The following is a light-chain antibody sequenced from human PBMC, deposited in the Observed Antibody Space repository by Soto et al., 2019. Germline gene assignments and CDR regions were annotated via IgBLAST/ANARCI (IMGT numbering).Light chain of an antibody. CDR1: QSVSNN. CDR2: GAT. J-gene: IGKJ4*01. Sequence: EIVMTQSPATLSVSPGERATLSCRASQSVSNNLAWYQHKPGQAPRVLIFGATTRATGIPARFSGSGSGTEFTLTISSLQSEDFAVYYCQQYNNWPLTVGGGTKVDSK. V-gene: IGKV3-15*01. CDR3: QQYNNWPLT.